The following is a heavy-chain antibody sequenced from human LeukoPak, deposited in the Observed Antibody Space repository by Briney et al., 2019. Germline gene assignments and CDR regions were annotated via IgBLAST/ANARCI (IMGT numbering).Heavy chain of an antibody. D-gene: IGHD3-22*01. CDR3: AKGSSGYFVDL. J-gene: IGHJ5*02. Sequence: GSLRLSCAVSGITLSNYGMSWVRKAPGKGLEWVSAINNDGGGTNYADFVKGRFTISRDNSKNTLFLQMNSLRAEDTALYYCAKGSSGYFVDLWGQGTLVTVSS. CDR2: INNDGGGT. V-gene: IGHV3-23*01. CDR1: GITLSNYG.